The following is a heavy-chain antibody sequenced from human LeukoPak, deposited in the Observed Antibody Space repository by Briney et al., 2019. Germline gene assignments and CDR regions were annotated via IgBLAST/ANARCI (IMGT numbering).Heavy chain of an antibody. J-gene: IGHJ4*02. V-gene: IGHV4-39*07. CDR2: IYYSGST. CDR1: GGSISSSSYY. Sequence: KSSETLSLTCTVSGGSISSSSYYWGWIRQPPGKGLEWIGSIYYSGSTYYNPSLKSRVTISVDTSKNQFSLKLSSVTAADTAVYYCARASQGTPETPDYWGQGTLVTVSS. CDR3: ARASQGTPETPDY.